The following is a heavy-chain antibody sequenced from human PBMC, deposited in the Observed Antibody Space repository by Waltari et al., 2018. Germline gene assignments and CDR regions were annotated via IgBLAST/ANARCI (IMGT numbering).Heavy chain of an antibody. V-gene: IGHV3-48*03. CDR1: GFTFSSYE. CDR2: ISSSCSNI. J-gene: IGHJ6*02. D-gene: IGHD1-26*01. CDR3: AKRGGASARYYYYYGMDV. Sequence: EVQLVESGGGLVQPGGSLRLSCAASGFTFSSYEMNWVRQAPGKGLEWVSYISSSCSNIYYADSVKGRFTISRDNAKNSLYLQMNSLRAEDTAVYYCAKRGGASARYYYYYGMDVWGQGTTVTVSS.